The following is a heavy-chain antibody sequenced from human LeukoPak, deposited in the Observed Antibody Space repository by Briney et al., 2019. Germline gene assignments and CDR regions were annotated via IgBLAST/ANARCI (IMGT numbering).Heavy chain of an antibody. D-gene: IGHD4-17*01. CDR2: IIPIFGTA. CDR1: GGTFTSYA. Sequence: SVKVSCKASGGTFTSYAISWVRQAPGQGLEWMGRIIPIFGTANYAQKFQGRVTITTEESTSTAYMELSSLRSEDTAVYYSAREGLPGDYSVFDYWGQGTLVTVSS. V-gene: IGHV1-69*05. J-gene: IGHJ4*02. CDR3: AREGLPGDYSVFDY.